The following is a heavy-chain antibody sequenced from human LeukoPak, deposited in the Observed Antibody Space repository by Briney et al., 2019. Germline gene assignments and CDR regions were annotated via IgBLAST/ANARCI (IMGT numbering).Heavy chain of an antibody. CDR3: AKALRGGWTRFDY. CDR1: GFTFSSYG. CDR2: ISGSGGST. J-gene: IGHJ4*02. V-gene: IGHV3-23*01. Sequence: GGSLRLSCAASGFTFSSYGMHWVRQAPGKGLEWVSAISGSGGSTYCADSVKGRFTISRDNSKNTLYLQMNSLRAEDMAVYYCAKALRGGWTRFDYWGQGTLVTVSS. D-gene: IGHD6-19*01.